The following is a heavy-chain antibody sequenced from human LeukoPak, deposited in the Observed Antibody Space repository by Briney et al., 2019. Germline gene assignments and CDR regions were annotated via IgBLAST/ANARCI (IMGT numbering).Heavy chain of an antibody. CDR1: GFTFTNYH. J-gene: IGHJ4*02. Sequence: ASVKVSCKASGFTFTNYHMHWVRQAPGQGLEWVGLIRGTGDSPDYAQKFQGRVTVTCDTSTNTLYLELRSLKLEDTAVYYCARDSPDYGDYGNYFDYWGQGTLVTVSS. V-gene: IGHV1-46*01. CDR3: ARDSPDYGDYGNYFDY. D-gene: IGHD4-17*01. CDR2: IRGTGDSP.